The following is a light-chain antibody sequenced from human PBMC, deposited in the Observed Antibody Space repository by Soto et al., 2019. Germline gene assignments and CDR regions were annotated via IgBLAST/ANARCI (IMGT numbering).Light chain of an antibody. J-gene: IGKJ1*01. Sequence: DIQLTQSPSFLSASVGDRVTMACRASQGISSYLAWYQQKPGKAPKLLIYAASTLHNGVPSRFSGSGSGTEFTLTISSLQPEDFATYYCQQFNSYPWTFGQGTKVEIK. CDR2: AAS. CDR1: QGISSY. CDR3: QQFNSYPWT. V-gene: IGKV1-9*01.